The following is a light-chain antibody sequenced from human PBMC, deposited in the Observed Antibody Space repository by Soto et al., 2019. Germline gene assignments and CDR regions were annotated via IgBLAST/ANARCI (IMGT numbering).Light chain of an antibody. Sequence: DIHISKSPSSLSASVGDRVTLTCRATQSISKYLNWYQQKPGKAPNLLIYSTSTLQSGVPSRFSGSGSGTDFTLTINSLQPEDFATYYCQQAYDSPRTFGQGTKVDIK. CDR3: QQAYDSPRT. J-gene: IGKJ1*01. CDR2: STS. V-gene: IGKV1-39*01. CDR1: QSISKY.